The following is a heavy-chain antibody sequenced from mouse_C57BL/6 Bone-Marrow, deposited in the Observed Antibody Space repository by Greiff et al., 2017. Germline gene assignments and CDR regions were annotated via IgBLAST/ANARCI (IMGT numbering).Heavy chain of an antibody. CDR2: IWSGGST. CDR1: GFSLTSYG. CDR3: ARNRDYGSSFDWYFDV. V-gene: IGHV2-2*01. D-gene: IGHD1-1*01. J-gene: IGHJ1*03. Sequence: VQRVESGPGLVQPSQSLSITCTVSGFSLTSYGVHWVRQSPGKGLEWLGVIWSGGSTDYNAAFISRLSISKDNSKSQVFFKMNSLQADDTAIYYCARNRDYGSSFDWYFDVWGTGTTVTVSS.